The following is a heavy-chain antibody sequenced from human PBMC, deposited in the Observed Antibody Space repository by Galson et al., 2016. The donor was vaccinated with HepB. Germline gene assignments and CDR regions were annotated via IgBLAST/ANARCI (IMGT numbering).Heavy chain of an antibody. D-gene: IGHD6-6*01. CDR2: IYPGDSDT. CDR1: AYRFTTYW. Sequence: QSGAEVKKPGESLKISCKASAYRFTTYWIAWVRQRPGRGLEWMGIIYPGDSDTRYSPPFQGQVTISVDKSIDTAYLQWSSLKASDTAMYYCAGHDPEYGMDVWGQGTTVTVSS. J-gene: IGHJ6*02. V-gene: IGHV5-51*01. CDR3: AGHDPEYGMDV.